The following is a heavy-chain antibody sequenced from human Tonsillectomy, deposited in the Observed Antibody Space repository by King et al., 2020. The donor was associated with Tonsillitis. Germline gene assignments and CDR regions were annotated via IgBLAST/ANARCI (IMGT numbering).Heavy chain of an antibody. CDR1: GGSFSGYY. V-gene: IGHV4-34*01. CDR2: INHSGST. CDR3: ANRRPVYDILSAASLYGMYV. D-gene: IGHD3-9*01. J-gene: IGHJ6*02. Sequence: VQLQQWGAGLLKPSETLSLTCAVYGGSFSGYYWSWIRQPPGKGLEWIGEINHSGSTNYNPSLKSRVTISVDTSKNQFSLRLNSVTAADTSVYYCANRRPVYDILSAASLYGMYVWGQGTTVTVSS.